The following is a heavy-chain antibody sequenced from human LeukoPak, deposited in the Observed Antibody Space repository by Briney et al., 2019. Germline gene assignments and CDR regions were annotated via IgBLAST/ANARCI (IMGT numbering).Heavy chain of an antibody. D-gene: IGHD4-11*01. CDR1: GGSISSYY. J-gene: IGHJ3*02. Sequence: SETLSLTCTVSGGSISSYYWSWIRQPPGKGLEWIGYIYYSGSTNYNPSLKSRVTISVDTSKNQFSLKLSSVTAADTAVYYCARVGYSNYVDAFDIWGQGTMVTVSS. CDR2: IYYSGST. CDR3: ARVGYSNYVDAFDI. V-gene: IGHV4-59*01.